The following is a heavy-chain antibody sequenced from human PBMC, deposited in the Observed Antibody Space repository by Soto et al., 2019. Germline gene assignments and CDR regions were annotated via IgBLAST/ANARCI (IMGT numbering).Heavy chain of an antibody. CDR1: GGTFGSYA. V-gene: IGHV1-69*01. CDR2: IIPIPGTA. D-gene: IGHD2-2*01. CDR3: ARSQGSSTSLEIYYYYYYGMDV. J-gene: IGHJ6*02. Sequence: QVQLVQAGAEVKKPGSSVKVSCKASGGTFGSYAISWVRQAPGQGLEWMGGIIPIPGTANYAQKFQGRVTIAADESTSTDSFELSSLRSEDTAVYYCARSQGSSTSLEIYYYYYYGMDVWGQGTTVTGSS.